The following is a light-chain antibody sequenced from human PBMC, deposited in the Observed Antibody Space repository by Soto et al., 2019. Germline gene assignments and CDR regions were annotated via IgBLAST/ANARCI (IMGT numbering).Light chain of an antibody. CDR3: QQYETFSGT. CDR2: DAS. J-gene: IGKJ1*01. Sequence: DIQMTQSPSSLSASVGDRVTMTCRASQGIRNDLGWYQQKPGEAPKLLIYDASALPRGVPSRFSGSGSGTKFTLTIASLQPDDFATYYCQQYETFSGTFGPGTKVDIK. V-gene: IGKV1-17*01. CDR1: QGIRND.